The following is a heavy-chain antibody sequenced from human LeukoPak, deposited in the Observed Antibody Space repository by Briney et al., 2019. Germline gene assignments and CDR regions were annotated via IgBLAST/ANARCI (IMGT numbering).Heavy chain of an antibody. CDR2: MNPNSGNT. V-gene: IGHV1-8*03. J-gene: IGHJ4*02. CDR1: GYTFILYD. D-gene: IGHD2-21*01. CDR3: ARERTGIPDY. Sequence: ASVKVSCKASGYTFILYDINWVRQATGQGLEWMGWMNPNSGNTGYAQKFQGRVTITRDTSISTAYMELSSLRPEDTAVYYCARERTGIPDYWGQGTLVTVSS.